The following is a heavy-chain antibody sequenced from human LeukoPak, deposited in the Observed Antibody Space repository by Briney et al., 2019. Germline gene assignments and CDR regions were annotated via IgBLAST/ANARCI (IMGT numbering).Heavy chain of an antibody. J-gene: IGHJ3*02. CDR2: INHSGST. V-gene: IGHV4-34*01. CDR3: ARGRCSSTSCYARARHDAFDI. Sequence: SETLSLTCAVYGGSFSGYYWSWIRQPPGKGLEWLGKINHSGSTNYNPSLKSRVTISVDTSKNQFSLKLSSVTAADTAVYYCARGRCSSTSCYARARHDAFDIWGQGTMVTVSS. CDR1: GGSFSGYY. D-gene: IGHD2-2*01.